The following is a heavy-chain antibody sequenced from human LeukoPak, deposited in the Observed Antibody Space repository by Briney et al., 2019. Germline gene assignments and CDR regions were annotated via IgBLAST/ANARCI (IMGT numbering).Heavy chain of an antibody. J-gene: IGHJ5*02. D-gene: IGHD6-19*01. CDR2: TYYRSKWYN. Sequence: SQTLSLTCAISGDSVSSNRAAWNWIRQSPSRGLEWLGRTYYRSKWYNDYAVKSRITINPDTSKNQFSLQLNSVTPEDTAVYYCARGSGWNNWFDPWGQGTLVTVSS. CDR1: GDSVSSNRAA. V-gene: IGHV6-1*01. CDR3: ARGSGWNNWFDP.